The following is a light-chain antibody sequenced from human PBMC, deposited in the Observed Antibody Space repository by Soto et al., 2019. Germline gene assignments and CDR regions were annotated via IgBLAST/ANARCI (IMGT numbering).Light chain of an antibody. Sequence: EIVMTQSPATLSVSPGERATLSCRASQSVSSNLAWYQQKPGQAPRLLIYGASTRATGIPARFSGSGSGTEFTLTISSLQSEDFAVYYCQQYNNWTPFHTFGQGTKLEIK. CDR3: QQYNNWTPFHT. CDR2: GAS. CDR1: QSVSSN. V-gene: IGKV3-15*01. J-gene: IGKJ2*01.